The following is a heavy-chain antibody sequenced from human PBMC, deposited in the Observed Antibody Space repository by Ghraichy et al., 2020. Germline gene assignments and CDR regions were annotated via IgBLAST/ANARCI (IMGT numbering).Heavy chain of an antibody. CDR3: ARVFSVTPGDY. V-gene: IGHV4-59*01. Sequence: GSLSLTCTVSGGSISSYYWSWIRQPPGKGLEWIGYIYYSGSTNYNPSLKSRVTISVDTSKNQFSLKLSSVTAADTAVYYCARVFSVTPGDYWGQGTLVTVSS. CDR1: GGSISSYY. J-gene: IGHJ4*02. D-gene: IGHD3-10*02. CDR2: IYYSGST.